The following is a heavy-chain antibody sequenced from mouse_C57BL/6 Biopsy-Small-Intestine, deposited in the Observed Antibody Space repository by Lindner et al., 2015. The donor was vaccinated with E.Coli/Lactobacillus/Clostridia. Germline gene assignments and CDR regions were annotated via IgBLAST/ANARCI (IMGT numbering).Heavy chain of an antibody. Sequence: VQLQESGAELVRPGTSVEVSCKASGYAFTNYFMEWVKQRPGQGLEWIGVINPGSGGTNYNEKLKGKATLTADRSSSTVYMQLSSLTSEDSAVYFCARYPFYYGTSYGYFDVWGTGTTVTVSS. V-gene: IGHV1-54*01. J-gene: IGHJ1*03. D-gene: IGHD1-1*01. CDR3: ARYPFYYGTSYGYFDV. CDR2: INPGSGGT. CDR1: GYAFTNYF.